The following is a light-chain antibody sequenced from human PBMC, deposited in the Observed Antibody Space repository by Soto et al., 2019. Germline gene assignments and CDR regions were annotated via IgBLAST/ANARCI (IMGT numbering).Light chain of an antibody. Sequence: DIQMTQSPSSLSASVGDRVTITCRASQRISSYINWYQQKLGKAPKLLIYAASSLESGVPSRFSGSGSGTDFTLTIISLQPEDFATYYCQQTYDTPRTFGQGTKLEI. CDR3: QQTYDTPRT. J-gene: IGKJ2*01. CDR1: QRISSY. V-gene: IGKV1-39*01. CDR2: AAS.